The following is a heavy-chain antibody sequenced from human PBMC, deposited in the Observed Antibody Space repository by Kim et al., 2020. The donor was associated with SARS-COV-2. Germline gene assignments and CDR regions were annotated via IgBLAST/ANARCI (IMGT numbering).Heavy chain of an antibody. D-gene: IGHD5-18*01. J-gene: IGHJ6*02. V-gene: IGHV4-34*01. CDR3: ARAGDSYGYSLYYYYYGMDV. CDR1: GGSFSGYY. Sequence: SETLSLTCAVYGGSFSGYYWSWICQPPGKGLEWIGEINHSGSTNYNPSLKSRVTISVDTSKNQFSLKLSSVTAADTAVYYCARAGDSYGYSLYYYYYGMDVWGQGTTVTVSS. CDR2: INHSGST.